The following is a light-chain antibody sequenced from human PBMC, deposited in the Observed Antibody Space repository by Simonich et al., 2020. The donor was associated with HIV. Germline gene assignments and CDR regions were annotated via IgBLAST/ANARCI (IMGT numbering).Light chain of an antibody. CDR2: WAS. V-gene: IGKV4-1*01. J-gene: IGKJ2*01. CDR3: QQCHTHPHT. Sequence: VMTQSPDSLAVSLGERATINCKSSQSVLYSSNNKNYLAWYQQKPGQPPKLLMYWASTRESGVPDRFSGSGSGTDFTLTISSLQAEDVAVYFCQQCHTHPHTFGQGTKVEIK. CDR1: QSVLYSSNNKNY.